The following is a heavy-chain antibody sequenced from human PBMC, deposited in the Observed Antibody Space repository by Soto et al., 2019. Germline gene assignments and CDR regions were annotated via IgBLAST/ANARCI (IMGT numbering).Heavy chain of an antibody. CDR1: GGSVRGGSYY. CDR2: IYYTGST. J-gene: IGHJ4*02. D-gene: IGHD2-15*01. V-gene: IGHV4-61*01. CDR3: ERGYERSGGSCSFDS. Sequence: RASETLSLTCTVSGGSVRGGSYYWSWIRQPPGKGLEWIGYIYYTGSTNYNPSLKSRVSMSVDTSKNQFSLKLSSVTAADAAVYHCERGYERSGGSCSFDSCGQGPLVTVSS.